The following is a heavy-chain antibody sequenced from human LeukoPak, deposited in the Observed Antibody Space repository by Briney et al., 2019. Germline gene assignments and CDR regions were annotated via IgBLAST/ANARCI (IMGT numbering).Heavy chain of an antibody. Sequence: GGSLRLSCEVSGITLSNYGMSWVRQAPGKGLEWVAGISDSGGRTNYADSVKGRFTISRDNPKNTLYLQMNSLRAEDTAVYFCAKRGVVIRVILVGFHKEANYFDSWGQGALVTVSS. V-gene: IGHV3-23*01. D-gene: IGHD3-10*01. J-gene: IGHJ4*02. CDR3: AKRGVVIRVILVGFHKEANYFDS. CDR2: ISDSGGRT. CDR1: GITLSNYG.